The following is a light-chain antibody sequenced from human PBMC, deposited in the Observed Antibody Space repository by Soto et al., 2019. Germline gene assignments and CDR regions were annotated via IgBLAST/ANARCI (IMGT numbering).Light chain of an antibody. V-gene: IGKV3-20*01. CDR3: QRYGTSPWS. CDR2: GAF. Sequence: IVLTQSPGTLSLSPGERATLYCRASESITSTYLAWYQLKPGRPPRLVIYGAFNGATGIPDRFSATGSGTDFSLTISGLEPEDSAVYFCQRYGTSPWSFGQGTKLEIK. J-gene: IGKJ1*01. CDR1: ESITSTY.